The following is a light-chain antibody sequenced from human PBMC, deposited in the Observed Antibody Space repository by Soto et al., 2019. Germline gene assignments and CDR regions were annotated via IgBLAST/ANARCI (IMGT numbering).Light chain of an antibody. Sequence: DIVMSQSPATLSVSPGERATLSCRTGQSVSSNLAWYQHKPGQAPRLLIYGASTRATGIPARFRGSGSGTEFTLTISSLQSEKFAFYYCQHYNNWPPMNTFGQGTKLEIK. CDR2: GAS. V-gene: IGKV3-15*01. CDR1: QSVSSN. J-gene: IGKJ2*01. CDR3: QHYNNWPPMNT.